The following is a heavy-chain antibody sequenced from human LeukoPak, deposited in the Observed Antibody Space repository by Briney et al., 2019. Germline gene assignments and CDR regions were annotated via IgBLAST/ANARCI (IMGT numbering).Heavy chain of an antibody. CDR3: ARSDDCSSTSCYTSIAAAGKIDY. CDR2: INPNSGGT. D-gene: IGHD2-2*02. V-gene: IGHV1-2*02. J-gene: IGHJ4*02. Sequence: ASVKVSCKASGYTFTGYYMHWVRQAPGQGLEWMGWINPNSGGTNYAQKFQGRVTMTRDTSISTAYMELSRLRSDDPAVYYCARSDDCSSTSCYTSIAAAGKIDYWGQGTLVTVSS. CDR1: GYTFTGYY.